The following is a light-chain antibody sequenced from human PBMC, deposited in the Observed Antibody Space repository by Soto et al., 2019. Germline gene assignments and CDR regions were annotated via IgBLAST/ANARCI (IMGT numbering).Light chain of an antibody. Sequence: LTQAPGTLSLSPGKRATLSSRASQSFRGLLAWYQQKPGQAPRLLIYDAYNRATGIPPRFSGSGSGTDFTLTISSLQPEDSAVYYCQQRHMWLITFGQGTLLEIK. CDR2: DAY. J-gene: IGKJ5*01. CDR3: QQRHMWLIT. V-gene: IGKV3-11*01. CDR1: QSFRGL.